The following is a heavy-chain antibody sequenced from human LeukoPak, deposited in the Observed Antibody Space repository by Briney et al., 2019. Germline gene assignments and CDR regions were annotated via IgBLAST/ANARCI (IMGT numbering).Heavy chain of an antibody. J-gene: IGHJ4*02. CDR3: ASGLVGATTDY. CDR1: GGSISSGSYY. V-gene: IGHV4-61*02. CDR2: IYTSGST. Sequence: SQTLSLTCTVSGGSISSGSYYWSWIRQPAGKGLKWIRRIYTSGSTNYNPSLKSRVTISVDTSKNQFPLKLSSVTAADTAVYYCASGLVGATTDYWGQGTLVTVSS. D-gene: IGHD1-26*01.